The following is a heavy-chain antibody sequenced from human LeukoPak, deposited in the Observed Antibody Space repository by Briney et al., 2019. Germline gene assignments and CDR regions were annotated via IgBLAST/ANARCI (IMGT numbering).Heavy chain of an antibody. Sequence: GSVKVSCKASGYTFTSYGISWVRQAPGQGLEWMGWISAYNGNTNYAQKFQGRVTITADKSTSTAYMELSSLRSEDTAVYYCARVDYGDYHDAFDIWGQGTMVTVSS. J-gene: IGHJ3*02. CDR3: ARVDYGDYHDAFDI. D-gene: IGHD4-17*01. V-gene: IGHV1-18*01. CDR1: GYTFTSYG. CDR2: ISAYNGNT.